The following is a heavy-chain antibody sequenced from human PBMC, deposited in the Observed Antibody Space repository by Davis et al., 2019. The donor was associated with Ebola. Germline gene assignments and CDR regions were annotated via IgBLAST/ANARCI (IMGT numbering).Heavy chain of an antibody. J-gene: IGHJ4*02. CDR3: AREPPASLYFDY. CDR1: GYTFSSYS. Sequence: ASVKVSCKASGYTFSSYSMHWVRQAPGQGLEWLGMIDPSGPGTNYSPKFRGRITMTRDTSTSTLYLELSSLTSEDTAVYFCAREPPASLYFDYWGQGTLVTVSS. V-gene: IGHV1-46*01. CDR2: IDPSGPGT.